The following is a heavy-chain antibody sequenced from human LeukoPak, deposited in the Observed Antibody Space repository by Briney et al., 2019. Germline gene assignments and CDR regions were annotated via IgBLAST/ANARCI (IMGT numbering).Heavy chain of an antibody. CDR1: GLTVSSNY. CDR3: ARAGVSGILRGAFDI. CDR2: INPGGST. D-gene: IGHD1-26*01. Sequence: RGPLRLSCAASGLTVSSNYMTWVRQAPGKGLEWVSLINPGGSTFYADSVKGRFTISRDNFRNTLYLQVNSLRAEDTAVYYCARAGVSGILRGAFDIWGQGTMVTVSS. V-gene: IGHV3-53*01. J-gene: IGHJ3*02.